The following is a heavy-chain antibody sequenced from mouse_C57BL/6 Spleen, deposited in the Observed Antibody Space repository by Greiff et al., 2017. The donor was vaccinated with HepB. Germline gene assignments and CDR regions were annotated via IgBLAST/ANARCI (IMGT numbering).Heavy chain of an antibody. V-gene: IGHV1-82*01. J-gene: IGHJ1*03. CDR1: GYAFSSSW. CDR3: ARYAGYAWYFDV. CDR2: IYPGDGDT. Sequence: VQLQQSGPELVKPGASVKISCKASGYAFSSSWMNWVKQRPGKGLEWIGRIYPGDGDTNYNGKFKGKATLTADKSSSTAYMQLSSLTSEDSAVYFCARYAGYAWYFDVWGTGTTVTVSS. D-gene: IGHD2-3*01.